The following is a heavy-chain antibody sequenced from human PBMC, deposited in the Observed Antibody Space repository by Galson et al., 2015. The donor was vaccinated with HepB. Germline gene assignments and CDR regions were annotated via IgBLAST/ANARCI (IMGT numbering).Heavy chain of an antibody. CDR2: ISSSSSTI. J-gene: IGHJ3*02. D-gene: IGHD2-21*01. V-gene: IGHV3-48*02. CDR3: ARELAYCGGDCYSSAFDI. Sequence: SLRLSCAASGFTFSSYSMNWVRQAPGKGLEWVSYISSSSSTIYYADSVKGRFTISRDNAKNSLYLQMNSLRDEDTAVYYCARELAYCGGDCYSSAFDIWGQGTMVTVSS. CDR1: GFTFSSYS.